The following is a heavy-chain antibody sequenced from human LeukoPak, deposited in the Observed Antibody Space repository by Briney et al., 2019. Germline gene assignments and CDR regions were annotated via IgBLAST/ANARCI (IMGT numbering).Heavy chain of an antibody. CDR1: GGSISRGGYC. Sequence: SESLSLTCAVSGGSISRGGYCWSWIRQPPGRGLEWIGYIYHSGSTYYNPSLKRRVTISVDRSKNQFSLKLSSVTAADKAVYYCARVDTAWDWYFDLWGRGTLVTVSS. CDR3: ARVDTAWDWYFDL. V-gene: IGHV4-30-2*01. D-gene: IGHD5-18*01. J-gene: IGHJ2*01. CDR2: IYHSGST.